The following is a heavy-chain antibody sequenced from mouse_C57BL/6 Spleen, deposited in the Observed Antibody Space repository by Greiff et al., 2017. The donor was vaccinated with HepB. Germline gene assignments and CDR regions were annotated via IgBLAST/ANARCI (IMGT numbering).Heavy chain of an antibody. CDR3: TRGLLRGGRFDY. CDR2: IDPENGDT. D-gene: IGHD2-3*01. J-gene: IGHJ2*01. CDR1: GFNIKDDY. Sequence: EVQLQQSGAELVRPGASVKLSCTASGFNIKDDYMHWVKQRPEQGLEWIGWIDPENGDTEYASKFQGKATITADTSSNTAYLQLSSLTSEDTAVYYCTRGLLRGGRFDYWGQGTTLTVSS. V-gene: IGHV14-4*01.